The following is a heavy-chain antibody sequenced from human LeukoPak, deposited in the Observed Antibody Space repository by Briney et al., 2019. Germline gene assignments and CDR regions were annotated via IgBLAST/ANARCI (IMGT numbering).Heavy chain of an antibody. D-gene: IGHD3-3*01. Sequence: GGSLTLSCAASGFTFSSYSMNWVRQAPGKGLEWVSSISSSSSYIYYADSVKGRFTITRDNAKNSLYLQMNSLRAEDTAVYYCARDPGSLEGRYYYYYMDVWGKGTTVTVSS. CDR1: GFTFSSYS. CDR2: ISSSSSYI. J-gene: IGHJ6*03. CDR3: ARDPGSLEGRYYYYYMDV. V-gene: IGHV3-21*01.